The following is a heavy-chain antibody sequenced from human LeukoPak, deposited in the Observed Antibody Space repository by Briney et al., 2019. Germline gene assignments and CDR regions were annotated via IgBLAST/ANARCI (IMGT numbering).Heavy chain of an antibody. CDR3: ARLPSTVFRIFDY. CDR1: GGSISSSSYY. Sequence: SETLSLTCTVSGGSISSSSYYWGWIRQPPGKGLEWIGTIYYSGTTYYNPSLKSRVTISGDTSNNQFSLKLSSVTAADTAVYYCARLPSTVFRIFDYWGQGALVTVSS. CDR2: IYYSGTT. J-gene: IGHJ4*02. V-gene: IGHV4-39*01. D-gene: IGHD2-15*01.